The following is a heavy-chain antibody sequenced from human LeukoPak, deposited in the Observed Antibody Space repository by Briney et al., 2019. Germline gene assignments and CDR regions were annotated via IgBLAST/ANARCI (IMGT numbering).Heavy chain of an antibody. J-gene: IGHJ4*02. CDR1: GFTFSSYA. Sequence: GGSLRLSCAASGFTFSSYAMSWVRQAPGKGLEWVSGINWNGGSTGYADSVKGRFTISRDNAKNSLYLQMNSLRAEDTALYYCARESQWLYYFDYWGQGTLVTVSS. CDR3: ARESQWLYYFDY. V-gene: IGHV3-20*04. CDR2: INWNGGST. D-gene: IGHD6-19*01.